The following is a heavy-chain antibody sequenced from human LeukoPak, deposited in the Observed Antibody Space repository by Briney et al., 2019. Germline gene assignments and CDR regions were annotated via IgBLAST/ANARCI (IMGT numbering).Heavy chain of an antibody. D-gene: IGHD6-13*01. CDR3: ARLSSSWYG. CDR2: IYYSGST. Sequence: KASETLSLTCTVSGGPISSSSYYWGWIRQPPGKGLEWIGSIYYSGSTYYNPSLKSRVTISVDTSKNQFSLKLSSVTAADTAVYYCARLSSSWYGWGQGTLVTVSS. V-gene: IGHV4-39*01. J-gene: IGHJ4*02. CDR1: GGPISSSSYY.